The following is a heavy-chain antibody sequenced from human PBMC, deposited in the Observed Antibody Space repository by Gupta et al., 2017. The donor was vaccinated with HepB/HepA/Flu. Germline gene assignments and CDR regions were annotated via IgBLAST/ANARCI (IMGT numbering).Heavy chain of an antibody. Sequence: SGGSISSYYWSWIRQPAGKGLEWIGRIYTSGSTNYNPSLKSRVTMSVDTSKNQFSLKLSSVTAADTAVYYCARDSTRKYDILTGYYGFDYWGQGTLVTVSS. J-gene: IGHJ4*02. V-gene: IGHV4-4*07. D-gene: IGHD3-9*01. CDR1: GGSISSYY. CDR2: IYTSGST. CDR3: ARDSTRKYDILTGYYGFDY.